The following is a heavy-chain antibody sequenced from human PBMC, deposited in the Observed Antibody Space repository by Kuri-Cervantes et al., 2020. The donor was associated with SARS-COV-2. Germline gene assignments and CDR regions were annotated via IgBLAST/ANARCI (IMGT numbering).Heavy chain of an antibody. Sequence: ASVKVSCKASGYTFTGYYMHWVRQAPGQGLEWMGWINPNSGGTNYAQKFQGRVTMTRDTSISTAYIELSRLRSDDTAVYYCARALGSGYNWFDPWGQGTLVTVSS. CDR2: INPNSGGT. V-gene: IGHV1-2*02. D-gene: IGHD3-10*01. J-gene: IGHJ5*02. CDR1: GYTFTGYY. CDR3: ARALGSGYNWFDP.